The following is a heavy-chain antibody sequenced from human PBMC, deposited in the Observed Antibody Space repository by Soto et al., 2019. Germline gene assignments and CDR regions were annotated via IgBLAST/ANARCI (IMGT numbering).Heavy chain of an antibody. V-gene: IGHV5-51*01. CDR3: AGSHHPDPSTHDAFDI. CDR1: GYSFTSYW. J-gene: IGHJ3*02. D-gene: IGHD2-2*01. Sequence: PGESLKISCQGSGYSFTSYWIGWVRQMPGKGLEWMGIIYPGDSDTRYSPSFQGQVTSSADKSIRTAYLQWSSLKASDTAMYYCAGSHHPDPSTHDAFDIWGQGTMVTVSS. CDR2: IYPGDSDT.